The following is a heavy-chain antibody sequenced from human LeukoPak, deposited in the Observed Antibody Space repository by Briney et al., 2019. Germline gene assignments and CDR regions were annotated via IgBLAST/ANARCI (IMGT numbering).Heavy chain of an antibody. CDR1: GFTFSNYY. CDR2: ASYDGTDK. D-gene: IGHD6-19*01. CDR3: AKLSVSVIAVATKGAAFDV. Sequence: GGSLRLSCTASGFTFSNYYMHWVRQAPGKGLVWVAVASYDGTDKYYGDSVKGRFTISRDNSKNTLYLQMNSLTTEDTAVYYCAKLSVSVIAVATKGAAFDVWGQGTMVIVSP. J-gene: IGHJ3*01. V-gene: IGHV3-30*18.